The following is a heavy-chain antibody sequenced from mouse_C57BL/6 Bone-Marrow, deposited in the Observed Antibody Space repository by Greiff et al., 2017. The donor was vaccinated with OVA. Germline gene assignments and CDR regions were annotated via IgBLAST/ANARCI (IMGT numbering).Heavy chain of an antibody. Sequence: EVQVVESGGGLVKPGGSLKLSCAASGFTFSSYTMSWVRQTPEKRLEWVATISGGGGNTYYPDSVKGRFTISRDNAKNTLYLQMSSLRSEDTALYYCARHCLLFSDYWGQGTTLTVSS. J-gene: IGHJ2*01. CDR1: GFTFSSYT. CDR2: ISGGGGNT. CDR3: ARHCLLFSDY. V-gene: IGHV5-9*01. D-gene: IGHD2-1*01.